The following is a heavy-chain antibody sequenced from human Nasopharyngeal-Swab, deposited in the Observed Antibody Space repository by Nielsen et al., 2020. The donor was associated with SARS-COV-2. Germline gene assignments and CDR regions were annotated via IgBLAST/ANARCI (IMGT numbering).Heavy chain of an antibody. J-gene: IGHJ3*02. CDR1: GGPFSVHH. D-gene: IGHD2-8*01. CDR2: IYHSGST. V-gene: IGHV4-34*01. CDR3: ARHMLGGPTAFDI. Sequence: SETLSLTCALYGGPFSVHHWSWIRRPPGKGLEWIGEIYHSGSTNYNPSLTSRVTISVDKSKNQFSLKLRSVTAADTAVFYCARHMLGGPTAFDIWGQGTVVTVSS.